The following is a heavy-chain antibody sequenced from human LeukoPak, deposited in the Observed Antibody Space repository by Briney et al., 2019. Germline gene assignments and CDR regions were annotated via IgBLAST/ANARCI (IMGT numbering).Heavy chain of an antibody. CDR1: GFTFSSYG. CDR3: AKDLGPYGSGSHPDY. D-gene: IGHD3-10*01. J-gene: IGHJ4*02. Sequence: PGGSLRLSCAASGFTFSSYGMHWVRQAPGKGLEWVAVISYDGSNKYYADSVKGRFTISRDNSKNTLYPQMNSLRAEDTAVYYCAKDLGPYGSGSHPDYWGQGTLVTVSS. CDR2: ISYDGSNK. V-gene: IGHV3-30*18.